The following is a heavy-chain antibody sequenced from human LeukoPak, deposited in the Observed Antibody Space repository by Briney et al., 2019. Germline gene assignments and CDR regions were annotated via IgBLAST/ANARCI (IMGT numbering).Heavy chain of an antibody. CDR2: IIPIFGTA. Sequence: ASVKVSCKASGGTFSSYAISWVRQAPGQGLEWMGGIIPIFGTANYAQKFQGRVTITTDESTSTAYMELSSLRSEDTAVYYCARNSSGWYLDDYWGQGTLVTVSS. CDR1: GGTFSSYA. CDR3: ARNSSGWYLDDY. J-gene: IGHJ4*02. D-gene: IGHD6-19*01. V-gene: IGHV1-69*05.